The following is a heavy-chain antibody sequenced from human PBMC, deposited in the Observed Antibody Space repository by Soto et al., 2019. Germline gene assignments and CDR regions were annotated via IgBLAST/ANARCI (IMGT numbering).Heavy chain of an antibody. CDR3: ARAVVPAATSGGWYFDP. D-gene: IGHD2-2*01. CDR2: ISSSSSYI. Sequence: GGSLRLSCAASGFTFSSYSMNWVRQAPGKGLEWVSSISSSSSYIYYADSVKGRFTISRDNAKNSLYLQMNSLRAEDTAVYYCARAVVPAATSGGWYFDPWGRGTLVTVSS. J-gene: IGHJ2*01. CDR1: GFTFSSYS. V-gene: IGHV3-21*01.